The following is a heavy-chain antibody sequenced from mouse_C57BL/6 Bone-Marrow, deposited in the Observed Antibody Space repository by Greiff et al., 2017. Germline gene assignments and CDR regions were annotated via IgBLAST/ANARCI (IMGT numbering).Heavy chain of an antibody. Sequence: VKLQEPGAELVKPGASVKMSCKASGYTFTTYPIEWMKQNHGKSLEWIGIFHPSNDDTKYNEKFKGKATLTVEKSSSTVYLQLSRLTSDDSAVYDCSRGGNYGGYSIDYWGQGTTRTVSS. CDR3: SRGGNYGGYSIDY. CDR2: FHPSNDDT. V-gene: IGHV1-47*01. J-gene: IGHJ2*01. CDR1: GYTFTTYP. D-gene: IGHD2-1*01.